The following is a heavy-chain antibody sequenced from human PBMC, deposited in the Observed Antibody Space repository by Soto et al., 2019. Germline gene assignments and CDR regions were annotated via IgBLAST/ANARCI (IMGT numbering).Heavy chain of an antibody. J-gene: IGHJ4*02. CDR2: IYYSGST. CDR1: GGSISSSSYY. Sequence: SETLSLTCTVSGGSISSSSYYWGWIRQPPGKGLEWIGSIYYSGSTYYNPSLKSRVTISVDTSKNQFSLKLSSVTAVDTAVYYCARYSRYCSSTSCFDYWGQGTLVTVSS. V-gene: IGHV4-39*01. D-gene: IGHD2-2*01. CDR3: ARYSRYCSSTSCFDY.